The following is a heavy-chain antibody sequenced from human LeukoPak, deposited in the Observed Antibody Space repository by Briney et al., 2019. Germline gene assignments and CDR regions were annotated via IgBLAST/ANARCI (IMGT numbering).Heavy chain of an antibody. Sequence: SETLSLTCTVSGGSISSYYWSWIRQPPGKGLEWIGYIYYSGSTNYNPSLKSRVTISVDTSKNQFSLKLSSVTDADTAVYYCARAGGSHYYYGMDVWGQGTTVTVSS. D-gene: IGHD2-15*01. V-gene: IGHV4-59*01. J-gene: IGHJ6*02. CDR2: IYYSGST. CDR3: ARAGGSHYYYGMDV. CDR1: GGSISSYY.